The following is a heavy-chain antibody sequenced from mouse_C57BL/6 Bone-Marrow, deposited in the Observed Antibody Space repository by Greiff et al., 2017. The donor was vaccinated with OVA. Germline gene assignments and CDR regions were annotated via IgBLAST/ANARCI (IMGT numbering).Heavy chain of an antibody. V-gene: IGHV1-61*01. J-gene: IGHJ2*01. D-gene: IGHD6-1*01. CDR2: IYPSDSET. CDR3: ARLGTSYPRHYFEY. Sequence: VQLQQPGAELVRPGSSVKLSCKASGYTFTSYWMDWVKQRPGQGLEWIGNIYPSDSETHYNQKFKDKATLTVDKSSSTAYMQLSSLTSEDSAVYCSARLGTSYPRHYFEYWGQGATLTVSS. CDR1: GYTFTSYW.